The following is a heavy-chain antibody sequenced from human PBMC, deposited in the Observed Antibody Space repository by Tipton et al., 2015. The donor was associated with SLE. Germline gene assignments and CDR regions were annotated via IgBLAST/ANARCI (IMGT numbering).Heavy chain of an antibody. V-gene: IGHV4-59*11. J-gene: IGHJ4*02. CDR2: IYYSGST. Sequence: LRLSCTVSGGSISSHYWSWIRQPPGKGLEWIGYIYYSGSTNYNPSLKSRVTISVDTSKNQFSLKLSSVTAADTAVYYCARVVKVATIDYWGQGTLVTVSS. CDR3: ARVVKVATIDY. D-gene: IGHD5-12*01. CDR1: GGSISSHY.